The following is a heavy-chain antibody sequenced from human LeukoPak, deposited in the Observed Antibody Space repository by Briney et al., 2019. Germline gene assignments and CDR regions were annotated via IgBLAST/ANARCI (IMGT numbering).Heavy chain of an antibody. Sequence: SETLSLTCTVSGGSISSYYWSWVRQPAGKGLEWIGRIYTSGSTNYNPSLKSRVTMSVDTSKNQFSLKLSSVTAADTAVYYCAXXXXXXXSSALDAFDIWGQGTMVTVSS. CDR2: IYTSGST. CDR3: AXXXXXXXSSALDAFDI. D-gene: IGHD3-22*01. V-gene: IGHV4-4*07. J-gene: IGHJ3*02. CDR1: GGSISSYY.